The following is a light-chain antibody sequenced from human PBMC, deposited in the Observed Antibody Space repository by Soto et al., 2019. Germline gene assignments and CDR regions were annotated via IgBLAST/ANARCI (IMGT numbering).Light chain of an antibody. CDR2: RAS. CDR1: QTISSW. CDR3: QHYNSYSEA. Sequence: DIKMTQSPSTLSGSVGDRVTITCRASQTISSWLAWYQQIPGKAPKLLIYRASTLKSGVPSRFSGSGSGTEFTLTISSLQPDDFATYYCQHYNSYSEAFGQGTKVDIK. J-gene: IGKJ1*01. V-gene: IGKV1-5*03.